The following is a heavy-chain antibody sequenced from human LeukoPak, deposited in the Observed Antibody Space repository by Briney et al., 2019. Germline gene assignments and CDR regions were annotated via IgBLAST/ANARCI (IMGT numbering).Heavy chain of an antibody. J-gene: IGHJ4*02. CDR1: GFTFSSYA. V-gene: IGHV3-23*01. Sequence: GGSLRLSCATSGFTFSSYAMSWARQAPGKGLEWVSTKSGSGGNSYYADSVKGRFTISRDNSKNTLYLQMNSLRAEDTAMYYCATYYLGSGSYRWTPPDYWGQGTLVTVSS. D-gene: IGHD3-10*01. CDR3: ATYYLGSGSYRWTPPDY. CDR2: KSGSGGNS.